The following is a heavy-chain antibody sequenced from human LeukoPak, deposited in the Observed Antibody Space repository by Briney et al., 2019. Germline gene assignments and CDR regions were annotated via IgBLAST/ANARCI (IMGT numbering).Heavy chain of an antibody. D-gene: IGHD1-14*01. CDR2: LYNTETT. V-gene: IGHV4-39*01. J-gene: IGHJ4*02. CDR3: ARHPTLTAGGNFDY. Sequence: PSETLSLTCSVSGGSISRSSYYWGWIRPPPGQGLEWIGSLYNTETTYYTPPLQRRVTISVDTSKHQLSLKLSSVAAADTAVYYCARHPTLTAGGNFDYWGQGTLVTVSS. CDR1: GGSISRSSYY.